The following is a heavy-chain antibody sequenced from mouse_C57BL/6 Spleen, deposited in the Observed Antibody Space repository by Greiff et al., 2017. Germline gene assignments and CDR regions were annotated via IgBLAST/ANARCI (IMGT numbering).Heavy chain of an antibody. Sequence: EVKLQESGPGLVKPSQSLSLTCPATGYSFTSGYYWNWIRQLPGNKREWMGYISYDGSNNYNPSLKNRISITRDTSKNQFFLKLNSVTTEDTATYYCARVTGYGAMDYWGQGTSVTVSS. CDR2: ISYDGSN. V-gene: IGHV3-6*01. CDR1: GYSFTSGYY. J-gene: IGHJ4*01. D-gene: IGHD3-2*02. CDR3: ARVTGYGAMDY.